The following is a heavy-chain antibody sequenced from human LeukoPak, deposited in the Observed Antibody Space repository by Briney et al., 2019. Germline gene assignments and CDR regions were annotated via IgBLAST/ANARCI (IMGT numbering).Heavy chain of an antibody. D-gene: IGHD1-26*01. CDR2: ISSSSSYI. V-gene: IGHV3-21*01. Sequence: GGSLRLSCAASGFTFSSYSMNWVRQAPGKGLEWVSSISSSSSYIYYADSVKGRFTISRDNAKNSLYLQMNSLRAEDTAVYYCARDGSQWELRLYFDYWGQGTLVTVSS. J-gene: IGHJ4*02. CDR3: ARDGSQWELRLYFDY. CDR1: GFTFSSYS.